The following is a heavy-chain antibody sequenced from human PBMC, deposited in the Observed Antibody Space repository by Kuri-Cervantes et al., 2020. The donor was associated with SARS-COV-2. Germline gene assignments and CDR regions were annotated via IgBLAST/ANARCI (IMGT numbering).Heavy chain of an antibody. CDR2: IYTSGST. D-gene: IGHD3-22*01. Sequence: QTLSLTCAVYGGSFSAYYWSWIRQPAGKGLEWIGRIYTSGSTNYHPSLKSRVTLSVDTSKNQFSLKLSSVTAADTAVYYCARGTHYFDSTTYWSTGWVWGQGTLVTVSS. V-gene: IGHV4-59*10. CDR1: GGSFSAYY. CDR3: ARGTHYFDSTTYWSTGWV. J-gene: IGHJ4*02.